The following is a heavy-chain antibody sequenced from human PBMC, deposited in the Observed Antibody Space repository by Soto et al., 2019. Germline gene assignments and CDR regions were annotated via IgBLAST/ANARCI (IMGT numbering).Heavy chain of an antibody. D-gene: IGHD4-4*01. Sequence: QVRLVQSEAEVKEPGASVRLSYRASGYSFAGHYLRWVRQAPGQQPEWMAWIYPDNGSARIAYPFQDRVTASRDKSVDTAYLELRRLPTDDTSTYYCVRDGALRSLSNLDVWCEGTVVTLAS. CDR3: VRDGALRSLSNLDV. V-gene: IGHV1-2*07. CDR1: GYSFAGHY. CDR2: IYPDNGSA. J-gene: IGHJ3*01.